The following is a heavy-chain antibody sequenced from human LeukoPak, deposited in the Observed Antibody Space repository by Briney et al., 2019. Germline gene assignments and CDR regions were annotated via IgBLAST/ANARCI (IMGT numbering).Heavy chain of an antibody. CDR2: IYYSGST. CDR3: ASHSSGWSKGYYFDY. CDR1: GGSISSYY. J-gene: IGHJ4*02. Sequence: SETLSLTCTVSGGSISSYYWSWIRQPPGKGLEWIGYIYYSGSTNYNPSLKSRVTISVDTSKNQFSLKLSSVTAADTAVYYCASHSSGWSKGYYFDYWGQGTLVTVSS. V-gene: IGHV4-59*08. D-gene: IGHD6-19*01.